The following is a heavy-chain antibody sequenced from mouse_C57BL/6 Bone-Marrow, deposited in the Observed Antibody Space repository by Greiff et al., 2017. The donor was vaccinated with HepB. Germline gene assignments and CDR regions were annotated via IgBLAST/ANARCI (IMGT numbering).Heavy chain of an antibody. Sequence: QVQLQQSGAELVRPGTSVKVSCKASGYAFTNYLIEWVKQRPGQGLEWIGVINPGSGGTNYNEKFKGKATLTADKSTSTDYLQLSSLTSEDSAVYFCARGYYYYFDYWGQGTTLTVSS. D-gene: IGHD2-3*01. CDR3: ARGYYYYFDY. J-gene: IGHJ2*01. CDR1: GYAFTNYL. V-gene: IGHV1-54*01. CDR2: INPGSGGT.